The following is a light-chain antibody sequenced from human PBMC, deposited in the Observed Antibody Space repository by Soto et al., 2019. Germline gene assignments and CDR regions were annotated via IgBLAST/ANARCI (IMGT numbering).Light chain of an antibody. CDR3: QQYNSYSQA. CDR2: DAS. CDR1: QSISSW. V-gene: IGKV1-5*01. J-gene: IGKJ3*01. Sequence: DIQRTQSPSTLSASVGDRVTITCRASQSISSWLAWYQQKPGKAPKLLIYDASSLESGVPSRFSGSGSGTEFTLTISSLQPDDFATYYCQQYNSYSQAFGPGTKVDIK.